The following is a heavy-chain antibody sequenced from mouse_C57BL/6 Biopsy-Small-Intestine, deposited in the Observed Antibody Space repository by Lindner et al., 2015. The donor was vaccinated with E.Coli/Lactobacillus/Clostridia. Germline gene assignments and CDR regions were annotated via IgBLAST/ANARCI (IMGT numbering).Heavy chain of an antibody. CDR1: GYSFTDYN. CDR2: INPNYGST. CDR3: ARDTAQATWGAMDY. D-gene: IGHD3-2*02. V-gene: IGHV1-39*01. J-gene: IGHJ4*01. Sequence: EVQLQESGPELVKPGASVKISCKASGYSFTDYNMNWVKQSNGKSLEWIGVINPNYGSTSYNQKFKGKATLTVDQSSSTAYMQLNSLTSEDSAVYYCARDTAQATWGAMDYWGQGTSVTVSS.